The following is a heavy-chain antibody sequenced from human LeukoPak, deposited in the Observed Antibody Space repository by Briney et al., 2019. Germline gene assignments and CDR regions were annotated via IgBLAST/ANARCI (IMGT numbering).Heavy chain of an antibody. J-gene: IGHJ3*02. CDR1: GGSISSSNW. CDR2: IYHSGST. D-gene: IGHD2-2*01. V-gene: IGHV4-4*01. CDR3: ASLYCSSTSCYVGAFDI. Sequence: PSGTLSLTCAVSGGSISSSNWWSWVRQPPGKGLEWIGEIYHSGSTNYNPSLKSRVTISVDKSKNQFSLKLSSVTAADTAVYCCASLYCSSTSCYVGAFDIWGQGTMVTVSS.